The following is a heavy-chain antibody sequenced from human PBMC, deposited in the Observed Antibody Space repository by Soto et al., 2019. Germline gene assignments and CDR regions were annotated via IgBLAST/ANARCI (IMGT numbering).Heavy chain of an antibody. V-gene: IGHV4-4*02. CDR3: ARGDTWQLVDL. J-gene: IGHJ5*02. CDR1: GGSVSSGGW. Sequence: SSETLSLTCAVSGGSVSSGGWWNWVRQSPGKGLEWIGEIYHTGKTNYNPSLESRVTISVDKSKNEFSLKLNSVTAADTAVYYCARGDTWQLVDLWGQGILVTVSS. CDR2: IYHTGKT. D-gene: IGHD6-6*01.